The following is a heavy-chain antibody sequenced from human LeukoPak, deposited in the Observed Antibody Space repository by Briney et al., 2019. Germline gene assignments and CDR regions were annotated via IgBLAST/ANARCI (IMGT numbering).Heavy chain of an antibody. CDR2: ISAYNGNT. D-gene: IGHD7-27*01. Sequence: ASVKVSCKASGGTFSSYAISWVRQAPGQGLEWMGWISAYNGNTNYAQKLQGRVTMTTDTSTSTAYMELRSLRSDDTAVYYCARGFQLGISDYWGQGTLVTVSS. J-gene: IGHJ4*02. V-gene: IGHV1-18*01. CDR3: ARGFQLGISDY. CDR1: GGTFSSYA.